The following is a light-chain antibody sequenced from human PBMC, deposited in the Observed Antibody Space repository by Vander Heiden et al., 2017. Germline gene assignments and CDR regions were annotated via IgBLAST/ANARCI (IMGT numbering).Light chain of an antibody. V-gene: IGKV3-15*01. CDR2: GAS. CDR1: QSVNSN. Sequence: EIVMTQSPATLSVYPGERATLSCRASQSVNSNLAWYQQKPGQAPRLLSYGASTRATGIPARFSGSGSGTEFTLTISSLQSEDFAVYYCQQYNNWPPLTFGGGTKVEIK. J-gene: IGKJ4*01. CDR3: QQYNNWPPLT.